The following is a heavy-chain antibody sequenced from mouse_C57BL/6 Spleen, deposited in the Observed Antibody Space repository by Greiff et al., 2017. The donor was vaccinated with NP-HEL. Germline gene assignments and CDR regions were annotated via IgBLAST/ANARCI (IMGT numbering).Heavy chain of an antibody. V-gene: IGHV1-82*01. CDR1: GYAFSSSW. CDR3: ARTGDGYYDAMDY. D-gene: IGHD2-3*01. J-gene: IGHJ4*01. CDR2: IYPGDGDT. Sequence: QVQLQQSGPELVKPGASVRISCKASGYAFSSSWMNWVKQRPGKGLEWIGRIYPGDGDTNYNGKFKGKATLTADKSSSTAYVQLSSLTSEDSAVYFCARTGDGYYDAMDYWGQGTSVTVSS.